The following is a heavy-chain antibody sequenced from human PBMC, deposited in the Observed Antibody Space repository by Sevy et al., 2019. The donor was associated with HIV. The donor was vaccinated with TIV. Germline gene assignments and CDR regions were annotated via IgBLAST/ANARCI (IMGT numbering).Heavy chain of an antibody. Sequence: GGSLRLSCAASGFSFRSYGMHWVRQAPGKGLEWVAFIRFDGSNKHYADSVKGRFIISRDYSTNTLNLQMNSLRTEDTAVYHCANVQEKSSSWYPPDHWGQGTLVTVSS. CDR2: IRFDGSNK. CDR1: GFSFRSYG. D-gene: IGHD6-13*01. V-gene: IGHV3-30*02. CDR3: ANVQEKSSSWYPPDH. J-gene: IGHJ4*02.